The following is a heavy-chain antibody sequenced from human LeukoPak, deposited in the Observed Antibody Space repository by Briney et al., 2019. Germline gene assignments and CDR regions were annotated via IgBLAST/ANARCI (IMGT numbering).Heavy chain of an antibody. V-gene: IGHV4-61*02. D-gene: IGHD2-21*02. J-gene: IGHJ4*02. Sequence: SETLSLTCTVSGGSISSGSYYWSWIRQPAGKGLEWIGRIYTSGSTNYNPSLKSRVTISVDTSKNQFSLKLYSVTAADTAMYYCARQTSMVTMYYFDQWGQGTLVTVSS. CDR1: GGSISSGSYY. CDR3: ARQTSMVTMYYFDQ. CDR2: IYTSGST.